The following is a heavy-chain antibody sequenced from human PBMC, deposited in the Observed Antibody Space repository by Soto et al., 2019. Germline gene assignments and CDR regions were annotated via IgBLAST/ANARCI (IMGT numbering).Heavy chain of an antibody. J-gene: IGHJ4*02. CDR2: IYYRGSS. D-gene: IGHD2-15*01. CDR3: GRGGARWTGYFDS. CDR1: PGSISCDYY. Sequence: PSQTLCLPCSFSPGSISCDYYWSWIRQSPEKGLDWIVYIYYRGSSYSNPALQSRLSMSLDTSKNQFSLKLRSVTAPDTAVDYCGRGGARWTGYFDSWGQGAMVTVSS. V-gene: IGHV4-30-4*08.